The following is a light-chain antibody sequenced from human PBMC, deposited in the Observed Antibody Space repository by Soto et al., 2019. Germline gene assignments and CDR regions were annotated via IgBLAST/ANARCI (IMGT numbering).Light chain of an antibody. J-gene: IGKJ1*01. V-gene: IGKV1-5*03. CDR2: NAS. Sequence: DIKMTQSPATLSGSVGDRVTITCRASQTVSSWLAWYQQKPGKAPRLLIYNASTLKSGVPSRFSGSGSGTEFTLTISRLQPDDFATYYCQHYNSYSEAFGQGTKVDIK. CDR3: QHYNSYSEA. CDR1: QTVSSW.